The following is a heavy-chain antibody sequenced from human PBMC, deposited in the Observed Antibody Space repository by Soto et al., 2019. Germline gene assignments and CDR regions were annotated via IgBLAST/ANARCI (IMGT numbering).Heavy chain of an antibody. D-gene: IGHD6-19*01. CDR1: GGSVSSGSYY. Sequence: PSETLSLTCTVSGGSVSSGSYYWSWIRQPPGKGLEWIGYIYYSGSTNYNPSLKSRVTISIDTSKNQFSLKLSSVTAADTAVYYCARGIYEQWLAYFDYWGQGTLVTVSS. J-gene: IGHJ4*02. CDR2: IYYSGST. V-gene: IGHV4-61*01. CDR3: ARGIYEQWLAYFDY.